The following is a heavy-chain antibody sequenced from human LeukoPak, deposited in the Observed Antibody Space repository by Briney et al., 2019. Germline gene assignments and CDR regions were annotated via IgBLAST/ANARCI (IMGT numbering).Heavy chain of an antibody. J-gene: IGHJ3*02. Sequence: RGGSLRLSCAASGFTFRSYWMHWVRQAPGKGLVWVSRIKTDGSNTYYADSVKGRFTISRDNAKNTLYLQMNSLRAEDTAVYYCARESYCSGGSCYSGRAFDIWGQGTMVSVSS. CDR2: IKTDGSNT. D-gene: IGHD2-15*01. CDR3: ARESYCSGGSCYSGRAFDI. CDR1: GFTFRSYW. V-gene: IGHV3-74*01.